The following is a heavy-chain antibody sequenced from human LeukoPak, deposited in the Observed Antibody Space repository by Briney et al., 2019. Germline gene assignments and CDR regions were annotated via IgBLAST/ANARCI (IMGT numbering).Heavy chain of an antibody. CDR1: GFTFSSYA. CDR3: SKDPNGDYVGAFDM. V-gene: IGHV3-23*01. Sequence: GGSLRLSCAASGFTFSSYAMSWVRQAPGKGLEWVSAISGSGGSTYYADSVKGRFSVSRDNSQNTVFLHMNSLRADDTALYYCSKDPNGDYVGAFDMWGPGTMVTVSS. CDR2: ISGSGGST. J-gene: IGHJ3*02. D-gene: IGHD4-17*01.